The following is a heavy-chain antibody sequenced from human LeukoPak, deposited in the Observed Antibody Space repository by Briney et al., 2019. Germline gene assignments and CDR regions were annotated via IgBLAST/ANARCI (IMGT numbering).Heavy chain of an antibody. J-gene: IGHJ4*02. V-gene: IGHV1-18*01. CDR3: ARDLNYVTLGYDILADVGYYFDY. D-gene: IGHD3-9*01. Sequence: ASVKVSCKASGYTFTMYGISWVRQAPGQWLQWLGWISPHNGNTKYAQDLQGRVSMTTDTSTSTAYLELRSLRSDDTAIYYCARDLNYVTLGYDILADVGYYFDYWGQGSLVTVSS. CDR2: ISPHNGNT. CDR1: GYTFTMYG.